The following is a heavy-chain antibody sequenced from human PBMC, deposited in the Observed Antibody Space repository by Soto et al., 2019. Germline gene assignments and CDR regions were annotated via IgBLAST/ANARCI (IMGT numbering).Heavy chain of an antibody. CDR1: GFSLSTSGVG. V-gene: IGHV2-5*02. CDR2: IYWDDDK. J-gene: IGHJ4*02. Sequence: QITLKESGPTLVKPTQTLTLTCTFSGFSLSTSGVGVGWIRQPPGKALEWLAIIYWDDDKRYSPSLKSRLTITKDTSKNQVVLTMTNMDTVDTAKYYCARLSGYYPDLDYWGQGTLVTDSS. D-gene: IGHD3-22*01. CDR3: ARLSGYYPDLDY.